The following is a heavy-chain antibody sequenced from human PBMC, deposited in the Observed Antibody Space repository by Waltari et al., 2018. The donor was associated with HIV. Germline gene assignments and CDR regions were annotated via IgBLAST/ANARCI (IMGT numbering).Heavy chain of an antibody. V-gene: IGHV4-39*01. Sequence: QLQLRESGPRLVKPSETLSLTCSVSGAPIRSSSSYWGWIRQPPGKGLEWIGSIYYSGNTYYKSSLKSRVTISVDTSKNQFSLKVNSVTAADTAIYYCAINLFYFNSRPNRYFDYWGQGALVTVSS. D-gene: IGHD3-10*01. CDR1: GAPIRSSSSY. J-gene: IGHJ4*02. CDR2: IYYSGNT. CDR3: AINLFYFNSRPNRYFDY.